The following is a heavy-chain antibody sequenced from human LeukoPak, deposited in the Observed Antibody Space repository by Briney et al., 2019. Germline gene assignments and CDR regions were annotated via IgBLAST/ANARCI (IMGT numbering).Heavy chain of an antibody. V-gene: IGHV3-15*01. Sequence: GGSLRLSCAASGFTFSNAWMSWVRRALGKGLEWVGRVKSKTDGGTTDYAAPVKGRFTISRDDSKNTLYLQMNSLKTEDTAVYYCTTEGTTVTQFDYWGQGTLVTVSS. CDR1: GFTFSNAW. D-gene: IGHD4-17*01. J-gene: IGHJ4*02. CDR3: TTEGTTVTQFDY. CDR2: VKSKTDGGTT.